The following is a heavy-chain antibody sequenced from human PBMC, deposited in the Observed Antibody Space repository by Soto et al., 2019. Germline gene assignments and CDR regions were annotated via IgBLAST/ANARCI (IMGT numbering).Heavy chain of an antibody. CDR2: IWFDGSKK. Sequence: QMQLVESGGGVVQPGRSLRLSCAASGFTFRSYGIHWVRQAPGKGLEWVALIWFDGSKKYYVDSVKGRFAVSRDNSKNTLYLQMNSLRVEDTAVYYCARDRLVHYGYGMDVWGQGTTVTVSS. CDR3: ARDRLVHYGYGMDV. J-gene: IGHJ6*02. V-gene: IGHV3-33*01. D-gene: IGHD2-2*01. CDR1: GFTFRSYG.